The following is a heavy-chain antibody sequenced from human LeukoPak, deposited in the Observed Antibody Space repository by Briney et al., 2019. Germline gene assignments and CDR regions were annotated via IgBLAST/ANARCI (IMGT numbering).Heavy chain of an antibody. J-gene: IGHJ4*02. Sequence: ASVKVSCEASGYTFTRYGISWVPHARGRGREWMGWISAYNGNTNYAQKLQGRVTMTTDTSTSTAYMELRSLRSDDTAVYYCARGPGCSYPYYFDYWGQGTLVTVSS. CDR3: ARGPGCSYPYYFDY. V-gene: IGHV1-18*01. D-gene: IGHD5-18*01. CDR1: GYTFTRYG. CDR2: ISAYNGNT.